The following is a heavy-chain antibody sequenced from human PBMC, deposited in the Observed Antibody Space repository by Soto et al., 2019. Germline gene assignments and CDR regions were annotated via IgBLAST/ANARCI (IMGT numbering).Heavy chain of an antibody. J-gene: IGHJ5*02. V-gene: IGHV1-18*01. Sequence: QVQLVQSGAEVKKPGASVKVSCKASGYTFTSYGISWVRQAPGQGLEWMGWISAYNGNTNYAQKPQGRVTMTTDTXXSXAXRALRRLRSYDTAVYYCARDSLHFLEWSEAKNWSDPWGQGTLVTVSS. CDR3: ARDSLHFLEWSEAKNWSDP. CDR1: GYTFTSYG. D-gene: IGHD3-3*01. CDR2: ISAYNGNT.